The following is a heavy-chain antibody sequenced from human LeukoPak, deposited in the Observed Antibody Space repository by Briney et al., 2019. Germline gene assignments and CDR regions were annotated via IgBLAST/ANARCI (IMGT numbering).Heavy chain of an antibody. CDR3: AELGITTIGGV. CDR1: GFIFSNYG. Sequence: GGSLRLSCAASGFIFSNYGMHWVRQAPGKGLEWVAVISFDGSNKYYADSVKGRFTISRDNSKNTLYLQMNSLRAEDTAVYYCAELGITTIGGVWGKGTTVTISS. CDR2: ISFDGSNK. D-gene: IGHD3-10*02. V-gene: IGHV3-30*18. J-gene: IGHJ6*04.